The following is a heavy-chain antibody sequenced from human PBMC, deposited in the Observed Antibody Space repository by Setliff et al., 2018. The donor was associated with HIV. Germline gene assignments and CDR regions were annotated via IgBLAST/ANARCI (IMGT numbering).Heavy chain of an antibody. CDR2: FDPQYDKT. CDR1: GYTLTELS. V-gene: IGHV1-24*01. Sequence: ASVKVSCKVSGYTLTELSIHWARQAPGKGLEWMGGFDPQYDKTFYAQKFQGRVTMSEDTSTDTAYMELGSLRSEDTAVYYCATRAYDSRGYLRSRVSGAAFDIWGQGTMVTVSS. CDR3: ATRAYDSRGYLRSRVSGAAFDI. D-gene: IGHD3-22*01. J-gene: IGHJ3*02.